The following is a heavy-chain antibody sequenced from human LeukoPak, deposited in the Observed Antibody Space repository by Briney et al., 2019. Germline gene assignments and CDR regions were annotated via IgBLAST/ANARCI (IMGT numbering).Heavy chain of an antibody. CDR1: GYTFTSYG. V-gene: IGHV1-18*01. CDR3: ARDNNAVKTYYYDSSGYYYSDY. Sequence: GASVKVSCKASGYTFTSYGISWVRQAPGQGLEWMGWISAYNGNTNYAQKLQGRVTMTTDTSTSTAYMELRSLRSDDTAVYYCARDNNAVKTYYYDSSGYYYSDYWGQGTLVTVSS. CDR2: ISAYNGNT. J-gene: IGHJ4*02. D-gene: IGHD3-22*01.